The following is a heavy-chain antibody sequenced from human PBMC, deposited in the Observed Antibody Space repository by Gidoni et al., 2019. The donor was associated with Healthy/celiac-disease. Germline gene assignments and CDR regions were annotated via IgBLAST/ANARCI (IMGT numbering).Heavy chain of an antibody. CDR2: IYYSGST. V-gene: IGHV4-39*01. D-gene: IGHD2-15*01. CDR3: ASGGEDILDY. Sequence: QLQLQASGPGLVKPSETLSLTCTVSGGSISSSSYYWGWIRQPPGKGLEWIGSIYYSGSTYYNPSLKSRVTISVDTSKNQFSLKLSSVTAADTAVYYCASGGEDILDYWGQGTLVTVSS. J-gene: IGHJ4*02. CDR1: GGSISSSSYY.